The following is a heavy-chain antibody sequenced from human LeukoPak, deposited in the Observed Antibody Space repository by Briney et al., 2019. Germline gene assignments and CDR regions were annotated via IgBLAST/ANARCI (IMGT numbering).Heavy chain of an antibody. CDR1: GYTFTGYY. CDR3: ATIMIDYGGNSEGDAFDI. D-gene: IGHD4-23*01. V-gene: IGHV1-2*02. Sequence: GASVKVSXKASGYTFTGYYMHWVRQAPGQGLEWMGWINPNSGGTNYAQKFQGRVTMTRDTSISTAYMELSRLRSDDTAVYYCATIMIDYGGNSEGDAFDIWGQGTMVTVSS. CDR2: INPNSGGT. J-gene: IGHJ3*02.